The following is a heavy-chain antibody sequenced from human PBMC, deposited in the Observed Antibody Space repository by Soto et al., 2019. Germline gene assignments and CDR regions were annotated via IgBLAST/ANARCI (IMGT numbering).Heavy chain of an antibody. Sequence: QVQLQQWGAGLLKPSETLSLTCAVYGGSFSGYYWSWIRQPPGKGLEWIGEINHSGSTNYNPSLKSRATISVDTSKNQCYLKLSSVTAADTAVYYCARASMVRGVWLDPWGQGTLVTVSS. CDR2: INHSGST. J-gene: IGHJ5*02. CDR3: ARASMVRGVWLDP. CDR1: GGSFSGYY. D-gene: IGHD3-10*01. V-gene: IGHV4-34*01.